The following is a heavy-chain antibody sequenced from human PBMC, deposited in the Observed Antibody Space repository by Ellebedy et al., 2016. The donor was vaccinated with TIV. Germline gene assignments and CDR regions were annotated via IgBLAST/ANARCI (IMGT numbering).Heavy chain of an antibody. Sequence: SETLSLXXAVYGGSFSGYYWSWIRQPPGKGLEWIGEINHSGSTNYNLSLKSRVTKSVDTSKNQFSLKLSSVTAADTAVYYCARRLVAQRYYFDSWGQGTLVTVSS. J-gene: IGHJ4*02. V-gene: IGHV4-34*01. CDR3: ARRLVAQRYYFDS. D-gene: IGHD3-9*01. CDR1: GGSFSGYY. CDR2: INHSGST.